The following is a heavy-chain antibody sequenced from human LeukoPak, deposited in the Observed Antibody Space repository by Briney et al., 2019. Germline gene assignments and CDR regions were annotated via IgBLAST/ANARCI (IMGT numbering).Heavy chain of an antibody. V-gene: IGHV4-59*01. CDR3: ARLRWQLVGPYFDY. J-gene: IGHJ4*02. CDR2: IYSSGNT. D-gene: IGHD1-26*01. Sequence: SETLSLTCSFSGDSISTYYWSWIRQSPGKGLEWIGHIYSSGNTDYNPSLKSRVTISVDTSKSQFSLRLSSVTATDTAVYYCARLRWQLVGPYFDYWGQGILVTVSS. CDR1: GDSISTYY.